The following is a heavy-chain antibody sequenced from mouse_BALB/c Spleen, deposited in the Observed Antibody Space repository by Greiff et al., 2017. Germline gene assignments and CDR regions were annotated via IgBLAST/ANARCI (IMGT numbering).Heavy chain of an antibody. CDR2: IDPANGNT. CDR3: AREAYYRFWFAY. CDR1: GFNIKDTY. V-gene: IGHV14-3*02. J-gene: IGHJ3*01. Sequence: EVQLQQSGAELVKPGASVKLSCTASGFNIKDTYMHWVKQRPEQGLEWIGRIDPANGNTKYDPKFQGKATITADTSSNTAYLQLSSLTSEDTAVYYCAREAYYRFWFAYWGQGTLVTVSA. D-gene: IGHD2-14*01.